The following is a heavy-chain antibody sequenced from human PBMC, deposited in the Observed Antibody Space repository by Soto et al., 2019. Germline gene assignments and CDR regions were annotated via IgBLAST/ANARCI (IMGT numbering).Heavy chain of an antibody. CDR2: ISFDGSNT. D-gene: IGHD6-13*01. Sequence: GGSLRLSCAASGFTFSSYGMHWVRQAPGKGLEWVALISFDGSNTYYADSVKGRFTISRDNSQNTLYLQMHSLRAEDTSLYYCGAGQFFSDYWGQGALVIVSS. V-gene: IGHV3-30*03. J-gene: IGHJ4*02. CDR3: GAGQFFSDY. CDR1: GFTFSSYG.